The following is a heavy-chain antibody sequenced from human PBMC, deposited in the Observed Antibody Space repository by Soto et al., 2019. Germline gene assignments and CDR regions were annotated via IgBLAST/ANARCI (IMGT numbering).Heavy chain of an antibody. CDR1: GYRFTNFW. Sequence: GESLKISCTGSGYRFTNFWIGWVRQMPGKGLEWMGIIYLGDSDTTYGPSFEGQVTFSADRSTSTAYLEWSSLRASDTAMYYCAKTYSGDSNDAFDIWGQGTLVTVSS. CDR3: AKTYSGDSNDAFDI. J-gene: IGHJ3*02. D-gene: IGHD2-21*02. V-gene: IGHV5-51*01. CDR2: IYLGDSDT.